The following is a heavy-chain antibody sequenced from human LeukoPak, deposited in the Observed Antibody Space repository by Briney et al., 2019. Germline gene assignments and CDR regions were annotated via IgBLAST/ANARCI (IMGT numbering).Heavy chain of an antibody. J-gene: IGHJ4*02. CDR3: ARGPQWEPLDY. CDR1: GFNFSDYF. V-gene: IGHV3-11*04. Sequence: GGSLRLSCAASGFNFSDYFMTWIRQAPGKGLEWVSYISSSSSTIYYADSVKGRFTISRDNAKNSLYLQMNSLRAEDTAVYYCARGPQWEPLDYWGQGTLVTVSS. CDR2: ISSSSSTI. D-gene: IGHD1-26*01.